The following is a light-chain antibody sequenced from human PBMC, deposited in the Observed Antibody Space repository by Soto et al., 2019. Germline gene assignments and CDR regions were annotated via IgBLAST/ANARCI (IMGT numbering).Light chain of an antibody. CDR1: QSISSW. CDR3: QQYNNYPWT. J-gene: IGKJ1*01. V-gene: IGKV1-5*03. CDR2: KAS. Sequence: DIQMTQSPSTLSASVGDRVTITCRASQSISSWLAWYQQKPGKAPNLLIYKASSLESGVPSRFSGSGSGTEFTPTISSLQPDDFATYYCQQYNNYPWTFGQGTKVDIK.